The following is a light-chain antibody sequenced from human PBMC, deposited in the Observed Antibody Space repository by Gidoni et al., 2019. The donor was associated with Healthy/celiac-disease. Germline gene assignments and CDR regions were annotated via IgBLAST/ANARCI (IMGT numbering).Light chain of an antibody. V-gene: IGLV1-40*01. Sequence: QSVLTQPPSVSGAPGQRVTISCPGSSSNIGAGYDVHWYQQLPGTAPKLLIYGNSTRPSGVPDRFSGSKSGTSAALAITGLQAEDEADYYCQSYDSSLSALFGGGTKLTVL. CDR3: QSYDSSLSAL. J-gene: IGLJ2*01. CDR1: SSNIGAGYD. CDR2: GNS.